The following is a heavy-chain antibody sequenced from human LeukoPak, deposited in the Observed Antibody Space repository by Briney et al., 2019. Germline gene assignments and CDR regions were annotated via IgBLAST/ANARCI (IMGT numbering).Heavy chain of an antibody. D-gene: IGHD1-14*01. CDR3: ARDPPMAGTPSLDS. CDR2: IKPNSGVT. J-gene: IGHJ5*01. V-gene: IGHV1-2*02. CDR1: GYNFTDFY. Sequence: ASVTVSCKTSGYNFTDFYIHWVRQAPGQGLEWMGLIKPNSGVTKYAEKFQGRVTMTTETSMSTAFVELSRLRSDDTADYYCARDPPMAGTPSLDSWGQGTPVIVSS.